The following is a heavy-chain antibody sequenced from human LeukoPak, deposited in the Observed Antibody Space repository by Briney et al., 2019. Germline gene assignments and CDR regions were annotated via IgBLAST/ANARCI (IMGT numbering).Heavy chain of an antibody. CDR3: ASSSEDYDFWSGYLNFDY. D-gene: IGHD3-3*01. CDR1: GYSISSGYY. CDR2: IHHSGST. Sequence: PSETLSLTCAVSGYSISSGYYWGWIRQPPGKGLEWIGSIHHSGSTYYNPSLKSRVTISVDTSKNQFSLKLSSVTAADTAVYYCASSSEDYDFWSGYLNFDYWGQGTLVTVSS. J-gene: IGHJ4*02. V-gene: IGHV4-38-2*01.